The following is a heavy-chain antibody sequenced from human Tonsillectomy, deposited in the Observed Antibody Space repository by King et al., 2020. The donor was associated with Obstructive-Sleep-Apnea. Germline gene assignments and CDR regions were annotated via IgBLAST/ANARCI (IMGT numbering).Heavy chain of an antibody. CDR3: ARATRGYCSSISCPGPFDI. Sequence: QMQLQESGPGLVKPSQTLSLTCTVSGGSISSDDYYWSWIRQHPGKGLEWIGYIYYSGSTYYNPSLKSRVTTSVDTSKNQFSLKLSSVTAADTAVYYCARATRGYCSSISCPGPFDIWGQGTVVTVSS. D-gene: IGHD2-2*01. CDR2: IYYSGST. V-gene: IGHV4-31*03. CDR1: GGSISSDDYY. J-gene: IGHJ3*02.